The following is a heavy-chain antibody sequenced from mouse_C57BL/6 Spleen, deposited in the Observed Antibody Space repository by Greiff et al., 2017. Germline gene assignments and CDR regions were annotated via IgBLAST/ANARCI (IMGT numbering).Heavy chain of an antibody. CDR2: IYPGNSDT. J-gene: IGHJ4*01. V-gene: IGHV1-5*01. Sequence: EVQLQESGPVLARPGASVKMSCKTSGYTFTSYWMHWVNQRPGQGLEWIGAIYPGNSDTSYNQKFKGKAKLTEVTSASPAYMEVSSLTNDDSAVFYCTPNCDDYAKDYWGQGTSVTVSS. CDR1: GYTFTSYW. D-gene: IGHD4-1*01. CDR3: TPNCDDYAKDY.